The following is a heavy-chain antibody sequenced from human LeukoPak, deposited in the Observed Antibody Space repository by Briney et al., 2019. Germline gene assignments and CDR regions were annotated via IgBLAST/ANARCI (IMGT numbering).Heavy chain of an antibody. J-gene: IGHJ4*02. CDR2: INPNSGGT. CDR1: GGTFSSYA. CDR3: ARWGCSDNTCYGFDY. D-gene: IGHD2-15*01. Sequence: ASVKVSCKASGGTFSSYAISWVRQAPGQGLEWMGWINPNSGGTNYPQKFQGRVTMTRDTSISTAYMELSRLRSDDTAVYYCARWGCSDNTCYGFDYWGQGTLVTVSS. V-gene: IGHV1-2*02.